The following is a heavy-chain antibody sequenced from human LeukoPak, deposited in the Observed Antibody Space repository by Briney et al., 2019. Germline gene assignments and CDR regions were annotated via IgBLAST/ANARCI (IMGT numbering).Heavy chain of an antibody. Sequence: PSETLSLTCTVSGGSTSSDYWSWIRQSPGKGLEWVGYVYNSGDTGKNPSLKSRVTILLDTSKNQCSLKLTSVTAADTAVYYCASRPAVEYSSSPPYYFDYWGQGTLVTVSS. D-gene: IGHD6-6*01. CDR1: GGSTSSDY. CDR3: ASRPAVEYSSSPPYYFDY. J-gene: IGHJ4*02. CDR2: VYNSGDT. V-gene: IGHV4-59*12.